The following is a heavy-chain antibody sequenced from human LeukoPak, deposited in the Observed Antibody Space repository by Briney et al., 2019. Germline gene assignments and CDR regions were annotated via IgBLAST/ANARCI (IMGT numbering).Heavy chain of an antibody. V-gene: IGHV4-59*04. CDR2: IYYSGST. Sequence: SETLSLTCTVSGGSVSSHYWSWIRQPPGKGLEWIGYIYYSGSTYYNPSLKSRVTISVDTSKNQFSLKLSSVTAADTAVYYCASWDWSRYYGMDVWGQGTTVTVSS. J-gene: IGHJ6*02. D-gene: IGHD3/OR15-3a*01. CDR1: GGSVSSHY. CDR3: ASWDWSRYYGMDV.